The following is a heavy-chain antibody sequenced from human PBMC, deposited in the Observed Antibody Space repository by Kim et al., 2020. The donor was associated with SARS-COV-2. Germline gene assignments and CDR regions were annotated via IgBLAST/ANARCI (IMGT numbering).Heavy chain of an antibody. V-gene: IGHV1-3*01. CDR1: GYIFTNFA. CDR3: ARDLFHTGFDY. J-gene: IGHJ4*02. D-gene: IGHD2-8*02. CDR2: INAGTGNT. Sequence: ASVKVFCKAPGYIFTNFAIQWVRQAPGQRLVWMGWINAGTGNTKFSQQFQGRVTFTRDTSANTASMELSSLGSEDTAVYYCARDLFHTGFDYWGQGTLVAVSS.